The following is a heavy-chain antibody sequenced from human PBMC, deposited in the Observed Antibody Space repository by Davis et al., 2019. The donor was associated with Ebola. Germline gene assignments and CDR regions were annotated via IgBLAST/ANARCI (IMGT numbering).Heavy chain of an antibody. CDR1: GGSISSGDYY. D-gene: IGHD5-18*01. Sequence: PSETLSLTCTVSGGSISSGDYYWSWIRQPPGKGLEWIGYIYYSGSTYYNPSLKSRVTISVDRSKNQFSLKLSSVTAADTAVYYCASSQGYSYGHLFDYWGQGTLVTVSS. CDR2: IYYSGST. J-gene: IGHJ4*02. V-gene: IGHV4-30-4*01. CDR3: ASSQGYSYGHLFDY.